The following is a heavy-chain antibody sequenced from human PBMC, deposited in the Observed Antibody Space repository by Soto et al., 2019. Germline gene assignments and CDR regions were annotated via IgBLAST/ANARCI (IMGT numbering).Heavy chain of an antibody. Sequence: PGGSLRLSCAASGFTFSNYWMSWVRQAPGKGLEWVANIKEDGSQTNYVDSVRGRFTISRDNAKNTLYLQMNSLRAEDTAVYYCASLDIVVVQAAIGHYGMDVWGQGTTVTVSS. D-gene: IGHD2-2*01. CDR3: ASLDIVVVQAAIGHYGMDV. J-gene: IGHJ6*02. V-gene: IGHV3-7*01. CDR1: GFTFSNYW. CDR2: IKEDGSQT.